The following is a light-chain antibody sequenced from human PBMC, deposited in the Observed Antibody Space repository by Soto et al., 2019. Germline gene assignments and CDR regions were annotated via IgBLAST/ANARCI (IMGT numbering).Light chain of an antibody. CDR1: QNVGRN. CDR3: QQRTNWPPFN. V-gene: IGKV3-15*01. J-gene: IGKJ2*01. CDR2: GTS. Sequence: EIVMTQSPDTLSVSPGERATLSCRASQNVGRNVAWYQQRPGQAPRLLIHGTSTRAADIPARFSGSVSGTEFTLTISSLEPEDFAVYYCQQRTNWPPFNFGQGTKLEIK.